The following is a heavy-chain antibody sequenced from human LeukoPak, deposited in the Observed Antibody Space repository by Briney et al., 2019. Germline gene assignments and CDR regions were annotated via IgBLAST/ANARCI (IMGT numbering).Heavy chain of an antibody. CDR1: GYTFTGYY. CDR3: ARDAPRVVVAASRSDTLGLGFY. CDR2: INPNSGGT. D-gene: IGHD2-15*01. Sequence: ASVKVSCKASGYTFTGYYMHWVRQAPGQGLEWMGRINPNSGGTNYAQKFQGRVTMTRDTSISTAYMELSRLRSDDTAVYYCARDAPRVVVAASRSDTLGLGFYWGQGTLVTVSS. J-gene: IGHJ4*02. V-gene: IGHV1-2*06.